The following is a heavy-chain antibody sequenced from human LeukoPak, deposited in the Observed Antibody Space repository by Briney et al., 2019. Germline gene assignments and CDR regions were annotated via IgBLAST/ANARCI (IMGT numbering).Heavy chain of an antibody. CDR2: TYPGGDDT. J-gene: IGHJ6*02. V-gene: IGHV1-46*01. D-gene: IGHD2-21*01. Sequence: TYPGGDDTSYAQRFRGRVTMTRDTSTSTLHMELSSLGSEDTAAYYCARSKGSYSRGGMDVWGQGTTVTVSS. CDR3: ARSKGSYSRGGMDV.